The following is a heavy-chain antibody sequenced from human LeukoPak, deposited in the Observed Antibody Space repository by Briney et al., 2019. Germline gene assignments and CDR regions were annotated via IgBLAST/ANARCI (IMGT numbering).Heavy chain of an antibody. CDR2: ISSSSSYI. Sequence: GGSLKLSCAASGFTFSSYSVNWVRQAPGKGLEWVSSISSSSSYIYYADSVKGRFTISRDNAKNSLYLQMNSLRAEDTAVYYCAREVKQQLVGGEWFDPWGQGALVTVSS. CDR3: AREVKQQLVGGEWFDP. D-gene: IGHD6-13*01. J-gene: IGHJ5*02. V-gene: IGHV3-21*01. CDR1: GFTFSSYS.